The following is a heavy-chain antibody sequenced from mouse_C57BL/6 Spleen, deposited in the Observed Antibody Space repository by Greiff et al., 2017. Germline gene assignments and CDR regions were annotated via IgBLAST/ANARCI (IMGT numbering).Heavy chain of an antibody. CDR3: AREVLRSLCYAMDY. Sequence: QVQLQQPGTELVKPGASVKLSCKASGYTFTSYWMHWVKQRPGQGLEWIGNINPRNGGTNYNEKFKSKATLTVDKSSSTAYMQRSSLTSGDSAVYFCAREVLRSLCYAMDYWGQGTSVTVSS. J-gene: IGHJ4*01. V-gene: IGHV1-53*01. D-gene: IGHD1-1*01. CDR1: GYTFTSYW. CDR2: INPRNGGT.